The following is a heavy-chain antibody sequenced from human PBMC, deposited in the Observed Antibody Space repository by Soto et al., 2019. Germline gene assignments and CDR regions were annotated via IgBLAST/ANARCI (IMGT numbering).Heavy chain of an antibody. D-gene: IGHD3-3*01. Sequence: QVQLVQSGAELKKPGASVNISCTASGFTFSDNLINWVRQAPGQGLEWMGWLNPDTGNTRYTETFQGRVTISRHSSAGIGYLVLSQMESRDTARKFGARDRKSVGPRASEAFDFWGQGTLITVSS. CDR1: GFTFSDNL. CDR3: ARDRKSVGPRASEAFDF. J-gene: IGHJ4*03. V-gene: IGHV1-3*01. CDR2: LNPDTGNT.